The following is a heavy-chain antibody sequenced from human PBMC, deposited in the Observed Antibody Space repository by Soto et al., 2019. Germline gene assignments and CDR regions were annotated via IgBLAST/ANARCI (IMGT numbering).Heavy chain of an antibody. CDR3: ARESTRTTAPDY. CDR2: FNAGSGNT. V-gene: IGHV1-3*01. Sequence: ASVKVSCKASGYTFTSYSMHWVRQAPGQRLEWMGWFNAGSGNTKYSQKFQDRVTITRDTSATTAYMELSSLRYEDTAVYYCARESTRTTAPDYWGQGTLVTVS. CDR1: GYTFTSYS. D-gene: IGHD4-17*01. J-gene: IGHJ4*02.